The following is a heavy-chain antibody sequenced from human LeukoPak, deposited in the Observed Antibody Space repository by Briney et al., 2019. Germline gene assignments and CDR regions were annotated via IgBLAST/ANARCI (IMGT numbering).Heavy chain of an antibody. CDR3: ARGPPLRAHWFDP. CDR2: IIPIFGTA. CDR1: GGTFSSYA. J-gene: IGHJ5*02. V-gene: IGHV1-69*13. D-gene: IGHD3-16*01. Sequence: SVKVSCKASGGTFSSYAISWVRQAPGQGLEWMGGIIPIFGTANYARKFQGRVTITADESTSTAYMELSSLRSEDTAVYYCARGPPLRAHWFDPWGQGTLVTVSS.